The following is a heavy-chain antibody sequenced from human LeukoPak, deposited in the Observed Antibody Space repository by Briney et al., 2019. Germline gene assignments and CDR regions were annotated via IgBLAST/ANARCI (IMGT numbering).Heavy chain of an antibody. V-gene: IGHV3-66*01. Sequence: GGSLRLSCAASGFTVTTNYMSWVRQAPGKGPEWVSLISPGGDTFYEASVKGRFIISRDNPKNTVYLQMNNLRVEDTAVYYCVRGGTYYPDFWGQGTLVAVSS. D-gene: IGHD1-26*01. CDR1: GFTVTTNY. CDR3: VRGGTYYPDF. CDR2: ISPGGDT. J-gene: IGHJ4*02.